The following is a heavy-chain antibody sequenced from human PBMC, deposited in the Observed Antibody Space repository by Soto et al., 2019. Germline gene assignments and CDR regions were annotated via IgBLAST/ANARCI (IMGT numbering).Heavy chain of an antibody. J-gene: IGHJ4*02. CDR1: GFTFSSYW. D-gene: IGHD2-2*02. CDR2: INSDGSST. Sequence: EVQLVESGGGLVQPGGSLRLSCAASGFTFSSYWMHWVRQVPGKGLVWVSRINSDGSSTTYADSVKGRFTISRHNAENTLYLQMSSLRAEDTGVYYCARVETGWSTSCYTVFDTWGQGTLVSVSS. V-gene: IGHV3-74*01. CDR3: ARVETGWSTSCYTVFDT.